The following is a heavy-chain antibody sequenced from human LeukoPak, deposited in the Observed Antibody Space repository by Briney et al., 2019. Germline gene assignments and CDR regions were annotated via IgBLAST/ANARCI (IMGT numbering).Heavy chain of an antibody. V-gene: IGHV3-21*01. CDR3: ARRGYHDYSGFDY. D-gene: IGHD3-16*01. J-gene: IGHJ4*02. CDR1: GFTFSSYS. CDR2: ISSSSSYI. Sequence: GGSLRLSCAASGFTFSSYSMNWVRQAPGKGLEWVSSISSSSSYIYYADSVKGRFTISRDNSKNSLYLQMKSLGAEDTALYYCARRGYHDYSGFDYWGQGTLVTVSS.